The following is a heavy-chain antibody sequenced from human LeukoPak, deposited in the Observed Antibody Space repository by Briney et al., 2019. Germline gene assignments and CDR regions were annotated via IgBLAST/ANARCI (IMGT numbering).Heavy chain of an antibody. Sequence: GGSLRLSCAASGFTFSDYYMSWIRQAPGKGLEWVSYISSSGSTIDYADSVKGRFTISRDNAKNSLYLQMNSLRAEDTAVYYCARDRDTAMVDCWGQGTPVTVSS. CDR1: GFTFSDYY. D-gene: IGHD5-18*01. V-gene: IGHV3-11*04. CDR2: ISSSGSTI. CDR3: ARDRDTAMVDC. J-gene: IGHJ4*02.